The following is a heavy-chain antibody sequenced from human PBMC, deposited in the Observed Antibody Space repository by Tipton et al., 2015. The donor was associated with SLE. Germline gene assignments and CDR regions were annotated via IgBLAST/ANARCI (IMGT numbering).Heavy chain of an antibody. CDR3: ARQIVYDTSGNYYFDS. J-gene: IGHJ4*02. D-gene: IGHD3-22*01. CDR2: VLYSGTT. Sequence: TLSLTCTVSGGPIINTNYYWDWIRQSPGKGLEWIGHVLYSGTTNYNPSLKSRVTISLDTSNSKFSLRLNSVTAADTAVYFCARQIVYDTSGNYYFDSWVQGTLVTVSS. V-gene: IGHV4-39*01. CDR1: GGPIINTNYY.